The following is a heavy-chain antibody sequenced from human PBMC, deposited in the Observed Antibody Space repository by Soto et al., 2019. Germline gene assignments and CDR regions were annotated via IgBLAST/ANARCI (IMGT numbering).Heavy chain of an antibody. D-gene: IGHD6-19*01. V-gene: IGHV3-74*01. CDR1: GFTFSDHW. CDR2: INSDGSTT. J-gene: IGHJ4*02. Sequence: EVQMVESGGGVVHPGGSLRLSCAASGFTFSDHWMHWVRQVPGKGLVWVARINSDGSTTTYADSVKGRFTISRANARNTLYLQMDSLRAGDTALYYCARGYSSGPDYWGQGTLVTVSS. CDR3: ARGYSSGPDY.